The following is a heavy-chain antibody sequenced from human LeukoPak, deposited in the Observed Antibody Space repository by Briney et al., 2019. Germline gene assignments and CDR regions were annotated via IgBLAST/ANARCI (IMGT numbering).Heavy chain of an antibody. CDR3: AKDLRGYSYGYYFDC. CDR1: GFTFSSYA. CDR2: MRHDESFD. Sequence: PGGSLRLSCAASGFTFSSYAMTWVRQAPGKGLEWVAFMRHDESFDYYAGSVKRRFTISRDNSRNTLYLQMNRLRTEDTAVYYCAKDLRGYSYGYYFDCWGQGTLVNVSS. V-gene: IGHV3-30*02. D-gene: IGHD5-18*01. J-gene: IGHJ4*02.